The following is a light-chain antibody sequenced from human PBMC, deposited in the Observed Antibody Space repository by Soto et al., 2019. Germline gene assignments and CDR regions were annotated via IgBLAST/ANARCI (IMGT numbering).Light chain of an antibody. CDR1: SSNIGAGYD. V-gene: IGLV1-40*01. Sequence: QSVLTQPPSVSGAPGQRVTISCTGSSSNIGAGYDVHWCQQLPGTAPKLLIYGNSNRPSGVPDRLSGSKSGTSASLAITGLQAEDEAYYYCRCSDSSLSGWVFGGGTQLTVL. CDR2: GNS. CDR3: RCSDSSLSGWV. J-gene: IGLJ2*01.